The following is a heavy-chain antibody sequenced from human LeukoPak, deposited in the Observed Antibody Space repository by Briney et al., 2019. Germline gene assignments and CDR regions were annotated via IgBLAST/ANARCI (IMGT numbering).Heavy chain of an antibody. Sequence: PSETLSLTCAVYGGSFSGYYWSWIRQPPGKGLEWIGEINHSGSTNYNPSLKSRVTISVDTSKNQFSLKLSSVTAADTAVYYCATGHYGDYGEYFQHWGQGTLVTVSS. CDR3: ATGHYGDYGEYFQH. CDR2: INHSGST. V-gene: IGHV4-34*01. D-gene: IGHD4-17*01. CDR1: GGSFSGYY. J-gene: IGHJ1*01.